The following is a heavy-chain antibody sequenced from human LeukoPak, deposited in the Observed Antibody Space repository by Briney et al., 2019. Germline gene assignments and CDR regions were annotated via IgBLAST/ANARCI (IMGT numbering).Heavy chain of an antibody. V-gene: IGHV3-48*03. CDR3: AREDFDIVVVPAAMAFDI. D-gene: IGHD2-2*01. J-gene: IGHJ3*02. Sequence: GSLRLSCAASGFTFSSYEMNWVRQAPGKGLEWVSYISSSGSTIYYADSVKGRSTISRDNAKNSLYLQMNSLRAEDTAVYYCAREDFDIVVVPAAMAFDIWGQGTMVTVSS. CDR2: ISSSGSTI. CDR1: GFTFSSYE.